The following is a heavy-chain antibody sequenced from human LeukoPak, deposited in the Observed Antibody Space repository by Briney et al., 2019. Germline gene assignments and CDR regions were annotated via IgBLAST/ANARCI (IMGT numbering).Heavy chain of an antibody. D-gene: IGHD3-22*01. CDR1: GYTFTGYY. CDR3: ARGSRRIVVVITLSFDY. Sequence: GPSVKVSCRPSGYTFTGYYMHWVRPAAGQGRDWMGWSNTNSGGTNYAQKFQGRVTMTRDTSIGTAYMVLSRLRSDDTAVYYCARGSRRIVVVITLSFDYWGEGALVTVSS. J-gene: IGHJ4*02. V-gene: IGHV1-2*02. CDR2: SNTNSGGT.